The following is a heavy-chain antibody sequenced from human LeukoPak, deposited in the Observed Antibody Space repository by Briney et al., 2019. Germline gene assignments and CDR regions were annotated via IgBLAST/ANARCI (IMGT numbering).Heavy chain of an antibody. D-gene: IGHD6-19*01. V-gene: IGHV3-33*06. Sequence: GGSLRLSCAASGFTFSSYGMHWVRQAPGKGLEWVAVIWYDGSNKYYADSVKGRFTISRDNSKNTLYLQMNSLRAEDRAVYYCAKDRFSSGWYTGGLDYWGQGTLVTVSS. CDR1: GFTFSSYG. CDR3: AKDRFSSGWYTGGLDY. CDR2: IWYDGSNK. J-gene: IGHJ4*02.